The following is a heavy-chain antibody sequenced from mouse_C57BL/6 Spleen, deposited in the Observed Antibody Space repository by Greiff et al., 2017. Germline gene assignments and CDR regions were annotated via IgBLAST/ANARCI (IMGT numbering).Heavy chain of an antibody. CDR3: AREGTGYFDY. CDR2: IDPSDSYT. Sequence: VKLQQPGAELVMPGASVKLSCKASGYTFTSYWMHWVKQRPGQGLEWIGEIDPSDSYTNYNQKFKGKSTLTVDKSSSTAYMQLSSLTSEDSAVYYCAREGTGYFDYWGQGTTLTVSS. D-gene: IGHD3-3*01. V-gene: IGHV1-69*01. CDR1: GYTFTSYW. J-gene: IGHJ2*01.